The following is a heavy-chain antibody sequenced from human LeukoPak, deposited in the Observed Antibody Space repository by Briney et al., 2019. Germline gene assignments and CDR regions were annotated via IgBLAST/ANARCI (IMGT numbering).Heavy chain of an antibody. D-gene: IGHD3-16*01. CDR1: GGSFSGYY. CDR3: ARGGGTIGP. J-gene: IGHJ5*02. CDR2: INHSGST. Sequence: PSETLSLTCAVYGGSFSGYYWSWIRQPPGKGLEWIGEINHSGSTNYNPSLKSRVTISVDTSKNHFSLKLSSVTAADTAVYYCARGGGTIGPWGQGTLVTVSS. V-gene: IGHV4-34*01.